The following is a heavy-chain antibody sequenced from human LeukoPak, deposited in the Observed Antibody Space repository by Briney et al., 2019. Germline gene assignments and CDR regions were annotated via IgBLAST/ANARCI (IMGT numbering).Heavy chain of an antibody. D-gene: IGHD3-22*01. CDR3: ARGWYYDSSGYYYEALAAFDY. CDR1: GGTFSSYA. V-gene: IGHV1-69*05. J-gene: IGHJ4*02. Sequence: SVKVSCKASGGTFSSYAISWVRQAPGQGLEWMGGIIPIFGTVNYAQKFQGRVTITTDESTSTAYMELSSLRSEDTAVYYCARGWYYDSSGYYYEALAAFDYWGQGTLVTVSS. CDR2: IIPIFGTV.